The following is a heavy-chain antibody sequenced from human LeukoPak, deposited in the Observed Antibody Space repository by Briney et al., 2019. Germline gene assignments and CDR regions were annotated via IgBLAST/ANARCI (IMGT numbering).Heavy chain of an antibody. J-gene: IGHJ4*02. CDR3: AKLDYYDSSGYFDY. CDR1: GFTFSSYA. Sequence: GGSLRLSCAASGFTFSSYAMSWVRQAPGKGLEWVSSISGSGGSTYYADSVKGRFTISRDNSKNTLYLQMNSLRAEDTAVYYCAKLDYYDSSGYFDYWGQGTLVTVSS. CDR2: ISGSGGST. D-gene: IGHD3-22*01. V-gene: IGHV3-23*01.